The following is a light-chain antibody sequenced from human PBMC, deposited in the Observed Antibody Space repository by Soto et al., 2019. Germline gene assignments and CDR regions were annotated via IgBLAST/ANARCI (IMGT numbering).Light chain of an antibody. J-gene: IGLJ1*01. V-gene: IGLV2-14*03. Sequence: QSVLTQPASVNGSPGQSITISCTGTSSDIGDSNYVSWYQQHPGKAPKLVIYDVSNRPSGVSNRFSGSKSANTASLTISGLQAEDEADYYCSSFRSSSTSYVSGTGTKVNVL. CDR3: SSFRSSSTSYV. CDR2: DVS. CDR1: SSDIGDSNY.